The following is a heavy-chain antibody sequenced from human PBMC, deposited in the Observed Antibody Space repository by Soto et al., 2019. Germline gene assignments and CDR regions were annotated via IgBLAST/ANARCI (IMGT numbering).Heavy chain of an antibody. V-gene: IGHV3-33*01. J-gene: IGHJ4*02. Sequence: GGSLRLSCAASGFTFSSYGMHWVRQAPGKGLEWVAVIWYDGSNKYYADSVKGRFTISRDNSKNTLYLQMNSLRAEDTAVYYGARGPPYSSTLCYFDYWGQGTLVTVSS. D-gene: IGHD6-13*01. CDR2: IWYDGSNK. CDR3: ARGPPYSSTLCYFDY. CDR1: GFTFSSYG.